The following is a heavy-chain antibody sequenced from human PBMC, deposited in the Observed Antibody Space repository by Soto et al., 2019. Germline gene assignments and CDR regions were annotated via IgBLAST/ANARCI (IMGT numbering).Heavy chain of an antibody. CDR3: AREGYCSGGSCYSDPEYYGMDV. D-gene: IGHD2-15*01. V-gene: IGHV1-69*13. CDR1: GGTFSSYA. CDR2: IIPIFGTA. Sequence: SVKVSCKASGGTFSSYAISWVRQAPGQGLEWMGGIIPIFGTANYAQKFQGRVTITADESTSTAYMELSSLRSEDTAVYYCAREGYCSGGSCYSDPEYYGMDVWGQGTTVTVSS. J-gene: IGHJ6*02.